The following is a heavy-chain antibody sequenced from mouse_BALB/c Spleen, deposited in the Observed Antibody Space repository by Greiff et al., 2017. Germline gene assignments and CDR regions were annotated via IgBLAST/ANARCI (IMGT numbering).Heavy chain of an antibody. V-gene: IGHV5-6-5*01. CDR3: ARKGVYYYGSSGENFDY. Sequence: DVKLVESGGGLVKPGGSLKLSCAASGFTFSSYAMSWVRQTPEKRLEWVASISSGGSTYYPDSVKGRFTISRDNARNILYLQMSSLRSEDTAMYYCARKGVYYYGSSGENFDYWGQGTTLTVSS. J-gene: IGHJ2*01. CDR1: GFTFSSYA. D-gene: IGHD1-1*01. CDR2: ISSGGST.